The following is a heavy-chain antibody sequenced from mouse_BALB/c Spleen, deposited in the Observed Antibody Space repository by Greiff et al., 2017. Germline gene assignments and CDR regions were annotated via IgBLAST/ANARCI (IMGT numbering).Heavy chain of an antibody. V-gene: IGHV1-20*01. CDR1: GYSFTGYF. J-gene: IGHJ2*01. Sequence: EVQLQQSGPELVKPGASVKISCKASGYSFTGYFMNWVKQSPGKSLEWIGRINPYNGDTIYNQKFKGKATLTVDKSSSTAYMQLSIPTSADSAVYYCARGEYSNHYFDYWGQGTTLTVSS. CDR3: ARGEYSNHYFDY. D-gene: IGHD2-5*01. CDR2: INPYNGDT.